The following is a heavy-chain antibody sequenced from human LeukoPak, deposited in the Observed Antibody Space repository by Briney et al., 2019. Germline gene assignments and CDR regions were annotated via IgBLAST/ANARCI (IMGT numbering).Heavy chain of an antibody. CDR3: AGDRATSYFDY. Sequence: GASVKVSCKTSGGTFSSYAISWVRQAPRQGLEWMGGIIPIFGTANYAQKFQGRVTITADESTSTAYMELSSLRAEDTAVYYCAGDRATSYFDYWGQGALVTISS. V-gene: IGHV1-69*13. CDR2: IIPIFGTA. J-gene: IGHJ4*02. D-gene: IGHD1-26*01. CDR1: GGTFSSYA.